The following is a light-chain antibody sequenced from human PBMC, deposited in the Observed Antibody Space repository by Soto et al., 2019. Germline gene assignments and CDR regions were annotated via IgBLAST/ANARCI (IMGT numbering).Light chain of an antibody. Sequence: VLTQSPDSLSLSPGERATLSCRASQYISTKLAWYQQKPGQAPRLLFSGAFNRATDTPDRFSGSGSGTDFTLIISGVEAEDFAMYYCRQYGDSPWTFGQGTKVDIK. CDR3: RQYGDSPWT. CDR2: GAF. V-gene: IGKV3-20*01. CDR1: QYISTK. J-gene: IGKJ1*01.